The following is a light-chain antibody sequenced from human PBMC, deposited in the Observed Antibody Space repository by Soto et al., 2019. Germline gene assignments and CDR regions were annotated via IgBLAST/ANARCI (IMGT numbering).Light chain of an antibody. Sequence: DIVMTQSPLSLPVTPGEPASISCRSSQSLLHSNGYNYLDWYLQKPGQSPQLLIYLGSNRASGVPDRFSGSGSGTDSTLKISRVEAEDVGVYYCMQALQTPVTFGGGTKVEIK. J-gene: IGKJ4*01. CDR1: QSLLHSNGYNY. V-gene: IGKV2-28*01. CDR3: MQALQTPVT. CDR2: LGS.